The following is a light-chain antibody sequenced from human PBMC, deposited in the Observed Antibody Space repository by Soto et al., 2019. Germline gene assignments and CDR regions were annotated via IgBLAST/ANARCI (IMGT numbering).Light chain of an antibody. Sequence: QSALTQPASVSGSPGQSITISCTGTSSDVGGYNYVSWYQQHPGKAPKLIIYEVSNRPSGVSNRFSGSKSGNTASLTISGLQAEDEAEYYRNSYTSKATGVFGTGTKLTVL. CDR3: NSYTSKATGV. V-gene: IGLV2-14*01. J-gene: IGLJ1*01. CDR2: EVS. CDR1: SSDVGGYNY.